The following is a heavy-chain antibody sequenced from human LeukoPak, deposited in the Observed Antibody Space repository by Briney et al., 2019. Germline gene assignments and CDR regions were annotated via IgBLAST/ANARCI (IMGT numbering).Heavy chain of an antibody. CDR1: GGSINSYY. J-gene: IGHJ6*03. V-gene: IGHV4-59*01. Sequence: PSETLSLTCTVSGGSINSYYWNWIRQPPGKGLEWIGYIYYSGGTNYNPSLKSRVTIAVDTSKNQFSLKLSSATAADTAVYYRARRAAAVGTYYMDVWGKGTTVTASS. CDR2: IYYSGGT. CDR3: ARRAAAVGTYYMDV. D-gene: IGHD6-25*01.